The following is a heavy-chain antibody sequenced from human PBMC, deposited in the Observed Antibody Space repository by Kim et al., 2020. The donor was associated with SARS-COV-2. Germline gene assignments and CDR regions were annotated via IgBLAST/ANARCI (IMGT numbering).Heavy chain of an antibody. J-gene: IGHJ4*02. CDR3: ARQGGYSSSWYGY. Sequence: NPALKSRVTISVDTPKNQFSLKLSSGTAADTAVYYCARQGGYSSSWYGYWGQGTLVTVSS. D-gene: IGHD6-13*01. V-gene: IGHV4-39*01.